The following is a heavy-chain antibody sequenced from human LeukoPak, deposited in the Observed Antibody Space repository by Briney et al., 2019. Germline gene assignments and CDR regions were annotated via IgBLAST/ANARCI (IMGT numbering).Heavy chain of an antibody. CDR2: INHSGST. D-gene: IGHD2-15*01. V-gene: IGHV4-34*01. CDR3: ARGNIVVVVAATRGYYYYYGMDV. J-gene: IGHJ6*02. Sequence: PSETLSLTCAVYGGSFSGYYWSWIRQPPGKGLEWIGEINHSGSTNYNPSLKSRVTISVDTSKNQFSLKLSSVTAADTAVYYCARGNIVVVVAATRGYYYYYGMDVWGQGTTVTVSS. CDR1: GGSFSGYY.